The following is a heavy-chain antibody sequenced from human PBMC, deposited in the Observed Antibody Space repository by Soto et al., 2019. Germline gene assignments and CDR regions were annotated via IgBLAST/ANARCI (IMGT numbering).Heavy chain of an antibody. Sequence: EVQLVESGGGLVQPGGSLRLSCAASGFTFSNYWMHWVRQAPGKGLVWVSRINNDGSSTGYADSMKGRFTISRDNAKNTLYLQMNSLRAEDTAVYCCARSAAYYGMDVWGQGTTVTVSS. V-gene: IGHV3-74*01. CDR3: ARSAAYYGMDV. CDR2: INNDGSST. D-gene: IGHD6-25*01. CDR1: GFTFSNYW. J-gene: IGHJ6*02.